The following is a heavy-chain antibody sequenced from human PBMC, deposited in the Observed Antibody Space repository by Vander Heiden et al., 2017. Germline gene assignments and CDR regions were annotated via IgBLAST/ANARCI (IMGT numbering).Heavy chain of an antibody. CDR1: GFTFSTYA. CDR2: ISGSGGST. Sequence: EVQLLDSGGGLVQPGGSLRLSWAASGFTFSTYAMSWVRQAPGKGLEWVSAISGSGGSTYYADSVKGRFTISRDNSKNTLYLQMNSLRADDTAVYYCAGQNSGSYNYWGQGTLVTVSS. V-gene: IGHV3-23*01. D-gene: IGHD1-26*01. J-gene: IGHJ4*02. CDR3: AGQNSGSYNY.